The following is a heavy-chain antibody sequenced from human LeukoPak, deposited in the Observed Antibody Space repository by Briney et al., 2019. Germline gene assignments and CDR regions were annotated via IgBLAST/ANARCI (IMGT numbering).Heavy chain of an antibody. CDR3: AKDCPICGHPDAFDI. J-gene: IGHJ3*02. Sequence: GESLRLSCAASGFTFSSYAMSWGRQAPGKGLEWVSAISGSGGSTYYADSVKGRFTISRDNSKNTLYLQMNSLRAEDTAVYYCAKDCPICGHPDAFDIWGQGTMVTVSS. CDR2: ISGSGGST. V-gene: IGHV3-23*01. D-gene: IGHD2-21*01. CDR1: GFTFSSYA.